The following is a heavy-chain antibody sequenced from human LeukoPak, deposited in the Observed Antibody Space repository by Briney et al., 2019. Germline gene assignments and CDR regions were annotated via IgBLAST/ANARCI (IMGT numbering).Heavy chain of an antibody. CDR2: ISAYNGNT. CDR3: ARDWGYGDSLLYYYYYYGMDV. Sequence: ASVKVSCKASGYTFTSYGISWVRQAPGQGLEWMGWISAYNGNTNYAQKLQGRVTMTTDTSTSTAYMELRSLRSDDTAVYYCARDWGYGDSLLYYYYYYGMDVWGQGTTVTVS. J-gene: IGHJ6*02. D-gene: IGHD4-17*01. CDR1: GYTFTSYG. V-gene: IGHV1-18*01.